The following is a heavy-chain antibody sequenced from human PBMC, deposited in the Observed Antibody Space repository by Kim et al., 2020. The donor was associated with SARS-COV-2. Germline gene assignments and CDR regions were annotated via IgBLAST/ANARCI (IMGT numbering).Heavy chain of an antibody. CDR2: IYPGYSAT. D-gene: IGHD2-2*01. V-gene: IGHV5-51*01. J-gene: IGHJ5*01. Sequence: GESLKISCKGSGYSFNSYWIGWVRHIPGKGIVRMWNIYPGYSATLYSPSFQGQATITADQSISTAYLHRSSLKTTDTPLYYCARIEGYCSSTSCYGYWF. CDR1: GYSFNSYW. CDR3: ARIEGYCSSTSCYGYWF.